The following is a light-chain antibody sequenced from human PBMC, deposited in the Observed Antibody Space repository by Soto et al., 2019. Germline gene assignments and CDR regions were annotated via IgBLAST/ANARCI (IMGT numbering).Light chain of an antibody. CDR3: HQYGYGLDT. V-gene: IGKV3-20*01. CDR1: QSVRNNS. CDR2: GSS. Sequence: EIVLTQSPGTLSLSPGERATLSCRASQSVRNNSVAWYQQQPGQAPRLLIFGSSSRATGTTDRFSGSGSGTDFTRTISRLAPNDSAVYIWHQYGYGLDTFGQGTRLEIK. J-gene: IGKJ2*01.